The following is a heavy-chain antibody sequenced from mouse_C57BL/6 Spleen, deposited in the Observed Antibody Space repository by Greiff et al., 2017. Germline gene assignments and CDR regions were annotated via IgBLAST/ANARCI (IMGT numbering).Heavy chain of an antibody. V-gene: IGHV1-81*01. CDR2: IYPRSGNT. D-gene: IGHD2-4*01. CDR1: GYTFTSYG. J-gene: IGHJ2*01. Sequence: QVQLQQSGAELARPGASVKLSCKASGYTFTSYGISWVKQRTGQGLEWIGEIYPRSGNTYYNEKFKGKATLTADKSSSTAYMALRSLTSEDSAVYFCARGMGDYDVYVDYWGQGTTLTVSS. CDR3: ARGMGDYDVYVDY.